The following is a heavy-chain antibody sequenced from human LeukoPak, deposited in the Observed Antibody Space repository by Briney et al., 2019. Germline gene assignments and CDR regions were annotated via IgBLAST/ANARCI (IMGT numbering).Heavy chain of an antibody. CDR1: GGSISSSSYY. D-gene: IGHD2-21*02. CDR3: ARNCGGDCYSGAFDI. V-gene: IGHV4-39*01. Sequence: PSETLSLTCTVSGGSISSSSYYWGWIRQPPGKGLEWIGSIYYSGSTYYNPSLKSRVTISVDTSKNQFSLKLSSVTAADTAVYYCARNCGGDCYSGAFDIWGQGTMVTVSS. J-gene: IGHJ3*02. CDR2: IYYSGST.